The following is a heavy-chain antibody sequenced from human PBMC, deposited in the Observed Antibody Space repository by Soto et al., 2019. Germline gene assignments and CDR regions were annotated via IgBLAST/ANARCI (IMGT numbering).Heavy chain of an antibody. Sequence: QVQLVQSGAEEKKPGASVKVSCKASGYPFSSYAMHWVRQAPGQRLEWMGWINAGNGNTNYSQKFQGRVTITRDTSASTAYMELSSLRSEDTAVYYCARGGPPIDYWGQGTLVTVSS. J-gene: IGHJ4*02. D-gene: IGHD3-10*01. CDR2: INAGNGNT. CDR3: ARGGPPIDY. CDR1: GYPFSSYA. V-gene: IGHV1-3*05.